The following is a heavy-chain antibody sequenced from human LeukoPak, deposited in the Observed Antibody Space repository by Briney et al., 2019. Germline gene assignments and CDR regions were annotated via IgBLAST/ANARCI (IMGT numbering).Heavy chain of an antibody. CDR3: AKGPVRITIFGVVNNFDY. CDR1: GFTFSSYG. D-gene: IGHD3-3*01. V-gene: IGHV3-30*02. Sequence: GGSLRLSCAASGFTFSSYGMHWVRQAPGKGLEWVAFMRYDGSNKYYADSVKGRFTISRDNSKNTLYLQMNSLRAEDTAVYYCAKGPVRITIFGVVNNFDYWGQGTLVTVSS. CDR2: MRYDGSNK. J-gene: IGHJ4*02.